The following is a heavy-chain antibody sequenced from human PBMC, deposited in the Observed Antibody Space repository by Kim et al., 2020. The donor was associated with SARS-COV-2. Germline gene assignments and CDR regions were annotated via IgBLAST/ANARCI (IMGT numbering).Heavy chain of an antibody. J-gene: IGHJ5*01. Sequence: SETLSLTCTVSGGSISSGGYYWNWIRQPPGKGLEWIGYIDYSGSPYYNPSLKSRVVTSLDTSKNHFSLKLTSVTAADTAVYYCARGDSSFWSGFSGDWF. CDR3: ARGDSSFWSGFSGDWF. CDR2: IDYSGSP. D-gene: IGHD3-3*01. V-gene: IGHV4-31*03. CDR1: GGSISSGGYY.